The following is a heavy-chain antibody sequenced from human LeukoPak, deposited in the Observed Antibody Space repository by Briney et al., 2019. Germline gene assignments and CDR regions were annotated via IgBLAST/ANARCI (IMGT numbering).Heavy chain of an antibody. V-gene: IGHV3-30-3*01. CDR3: ARDEYLWVVIQLGLFDY. CDR2: ISSDGNNK. Sequence: GRSLRLSCAASGFTFSSYTMHWVRQAPGKGLEWVAVISSDGNNKYYADSVKGRFTISRDNSKNTLYLQMNSLRAEDTAVYYCARDEYLWVVIQLGLFDYWGQGTLVTVSS. D-gene: IGHD2-2*01. CDR1: GFTFSSYT. J-gene: IGHJ4*02.